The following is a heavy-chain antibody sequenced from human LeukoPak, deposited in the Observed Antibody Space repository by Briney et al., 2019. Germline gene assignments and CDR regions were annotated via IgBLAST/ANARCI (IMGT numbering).Heavy chain of an antibody. CDR3: TRHYDSDSSGDPDWFDP. D-gene: IGHD3-22*01. CDR1: GYNFTGYY. Sequence: ASVKVSCKASGYNFTGYYIHWVRQAPGQGLEWMGWINPNNGGTSYAQKFQGRVTMTKDTSISTAYVELSRLRSDDTAIYYCTRHYDSDSSGDPDWFDPWGQGTLVTVSS. V-gene: IGHV1-2*02. CDR2: INPNNGGT. J-gene: IGHJ5*02.